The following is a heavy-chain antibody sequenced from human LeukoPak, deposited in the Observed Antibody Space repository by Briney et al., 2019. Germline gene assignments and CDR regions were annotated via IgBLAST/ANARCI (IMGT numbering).Heavy chain of an antibody. CDR2: IYTSGST. Sequence: SETLPLTCTVSGGSISSYYWSWIRQPAGKGLEWIGRIYTSGSTNYNPSLKSRVTMSADTSKNQFSLKLSSVTAADTAVYYCARLNVLLWFGELLFWFDPWGQGTLVTVSS. CDR3: ARLNVLLWFGELLFWFDP. J-gene: IGHJ5*02. V-gene: IGHV4-4*07. CDR1: GGSISSYY. D-gene: IGHD3-10*01.